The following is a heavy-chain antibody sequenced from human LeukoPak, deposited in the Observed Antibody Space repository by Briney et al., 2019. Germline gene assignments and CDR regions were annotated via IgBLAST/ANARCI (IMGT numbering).Heavy chain of an antibody. Sequence: SCKTSGYTFTSYYMHWVRQAPGKGLDWVAVISYDGSDKYYTDSGKGRFTISRDNSKNTLYLQMNSLRAEDTAMYYCAKGPYYGSGTLDYWGQGTLVTVSS. D-gene: IGHD3-10*01. CDR1: GYTFTSYY. J-gene: IGHJ4*02. CDR3: AKGPYYGSGTLDY. CDR2: ISYDGSDK. V-gene: IGHV3-30*18.